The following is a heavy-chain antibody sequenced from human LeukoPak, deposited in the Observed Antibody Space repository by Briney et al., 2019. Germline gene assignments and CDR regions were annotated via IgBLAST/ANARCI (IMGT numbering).Heavy chain of an antibody. Sequence: GGSLRLSCAASGFTFSSYAMSWVRQAPGKGLEWVSAISGSGDSTYYADSVKGRFTISRDNSRNTLFLQMNSLRAEDTAVYYCATTRPYGTTWAGAFEDWGQGTPVTVSS. CDR2: ISGSGDST. CDR1: GFTFSSYA. CDR3: ATTRPYGTTWAGAFED. J-gene: IGHJ4*02. V-gene: IGHV3-23*01. D-gene: IGHD6-19*01.